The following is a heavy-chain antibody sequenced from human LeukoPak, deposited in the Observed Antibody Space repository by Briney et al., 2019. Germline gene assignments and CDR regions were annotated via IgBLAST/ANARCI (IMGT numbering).Heavy chain of an antibody. CDR3: AKDGYCSSTSCYDNWFDP. V-gene: IGHV3-30*18. Sequence: PGGSLRLSCAASGFTFSSYGMHWVRQAPGKGLEWVAVISYDGTNKYYADSVKGRFTISRDNSKNTLYLQMNSLRAEDTAVCYCAKDGYCSSTSCYDNWFDPWGQGTLVTVSS. D-gene: IGHD2-2*03. J-gene: IGHJ5*02. CDR1: GFTFSSYG. CDR2: ISYDGTNK.